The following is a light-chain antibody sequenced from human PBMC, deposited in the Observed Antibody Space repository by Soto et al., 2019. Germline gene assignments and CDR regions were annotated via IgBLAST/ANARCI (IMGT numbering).Light chain of an antibody. V-gene: IGKV1-27*01. J-gene: IGKJ1*01. Sequence: DIQMTQSPSSLSASVGDRVTITCRASQDITHYLAWYQQKPGKVPKLLIYDASTLQSGVPSRFSGSGSGTDFTLTISSLQPEDVATYYCQKYDTPPRTFDQGTKVEIK. CDR3: QKYDTPPRT. CDR1: QDITHY. CDR2: DAS.